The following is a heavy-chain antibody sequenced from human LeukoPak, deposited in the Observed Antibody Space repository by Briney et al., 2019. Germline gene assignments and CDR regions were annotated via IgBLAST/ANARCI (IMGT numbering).Heavy chain of an antibody. V-gene: IGHV1-46*01. CDR3: ARAYYYDSSGYYPGGDY. Sequence: ASVKVSCKASGYTFTSYYMQWVRQAPGQGLEWMGIINPSGGSTSYAQKFQGRVSMTRDTSTSTVYTELSSLRSGDTAVYYCARAYYYDSSGYYPGGDYWGQGTLVTVSS. D-gene: IGHD3-22*01. CDR2: INPSGGST. J-gene: IGHJ4*02. CDR1: GYTFTSYY.